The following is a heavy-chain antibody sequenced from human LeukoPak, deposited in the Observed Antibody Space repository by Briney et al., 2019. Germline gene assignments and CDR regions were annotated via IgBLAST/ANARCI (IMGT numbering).Heavy chain of an antibody. CDR2: VSGAGDT. V-gene: IGHV3-13*01. CDR3: ARGGIRGVTWNWLDP. CDR1: GFTFSSYD. Sequence: GGSLRLSCAASGFTFSSYDMHWVRQAPGRGLEWVSGVSGAGDTYYADSVKGRFTISRENGKNSLYLQMNSLRAGDTAVYYCARGGIRGVTWNWLDPWGQGTLVTVSS. J-gene: IGHJ5*02. D-gene: IGHD3-10*01.